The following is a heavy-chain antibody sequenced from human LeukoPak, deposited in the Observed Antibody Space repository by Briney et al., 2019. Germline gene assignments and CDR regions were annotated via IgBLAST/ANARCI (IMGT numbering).Heavy chain of an antibody. CDR3: ARLGYSSGWSPNDAFDI. V-gene: IGHV4-59*12. CDR1: GGSISSYY. CDR2: IYYSGTT. Sequence: SETLSLTCTVSGGSISSYYWSWIRQPPGKGLEWIGYIYYSGTTNYNPSLKSRVTISVDTSKNQFSLKLSSVTAADTAVYYCARLGYSSGWSPNDAFDIWGQGTMVTVSS. D-gene: IGHD6-19*01. J-gene: IGHJ3*02.